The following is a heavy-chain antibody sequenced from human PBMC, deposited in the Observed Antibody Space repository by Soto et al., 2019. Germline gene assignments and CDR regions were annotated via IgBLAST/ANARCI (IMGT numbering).Heavy chain of an antibody. J-gene: IGHJ4*02. CDR3: TTQHLGGSSWLSDY. D-gene: IGHD6-13*01. Sequence: EVQLVESGGGLVKPGGSLRLSCAASGFTFSNAGMNWVRQAPGKGLEWVGRIKSKTDGGTTDYAAPVKGRFTISRDDSKNTLYLQMNSLKTEDTAVYYCTTQHLGGSSWLSDYWGQGTLVTVSS. CDR2: IKSKTDGGTT. CDR1: GFTFSNAG. V-gene: IGHV3-15*07.